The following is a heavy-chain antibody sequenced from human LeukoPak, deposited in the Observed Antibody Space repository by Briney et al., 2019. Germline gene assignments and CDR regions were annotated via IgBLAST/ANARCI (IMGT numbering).Heavy chain of an antibody. J-gene: IGHJ4*02. D-gene: IGHD6-19*01. CDR3: ARRYSSGWYYFDY. Sequence: GGSLRLSCAASGFTFSDYYMSWVRQAPGKGLEWVSYISSRGSTISYADSVKGRFTISRDNSKNTLYLQMNSLRAEDTAVYYCARRYSSGWYYFDYWGQGTPVTVSS. V-gene: IGHV3-11*04. CDR2: ISSRGSTI. CDR1: GFTFSDYY.